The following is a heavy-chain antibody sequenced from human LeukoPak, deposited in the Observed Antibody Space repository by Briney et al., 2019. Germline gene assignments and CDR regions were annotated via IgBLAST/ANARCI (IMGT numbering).Heavy chain of an antibody. Sequence: SETLSLTCTVSGASISDYYCSWIRQPPGKGLEWIGYISNTGSTNYNPSLKSRVTISVDTSKNQPSLKLSSVTAADTAVYYCARGVGGSGISPEYWGQGTLVTVSS. CDR2: ISNTGST. CDR3: ARGVGGSGISPEY. J-gene: IGHJ4*02. D-gene: IGHD3-10*01. V-gene: IGHV4-59*01. CDR1: GASISDYY.